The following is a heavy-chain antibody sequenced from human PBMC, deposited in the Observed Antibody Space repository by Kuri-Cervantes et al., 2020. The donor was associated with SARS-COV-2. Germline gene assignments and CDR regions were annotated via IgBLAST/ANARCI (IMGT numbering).Heavy chain of an antibody. Sequence: SETLSLTCTVSGVSISSYYCSWIRQPPGKGLEWIGNIYYSGSTNYNPSLKSRVTISVDTSKNQFSLKLSSVTAADTAVYYCATPRTGHSSSWGAFDIWGQGTMVTVSS. J-gene: IGHJ3*02. CDR1: GVSISSYY. CDR3: ATPRTGHSSSWGAFDI. V-gene: IGHV4-59*01. CDR2: IYYSGST. D-gene: IGHD6-13*01.